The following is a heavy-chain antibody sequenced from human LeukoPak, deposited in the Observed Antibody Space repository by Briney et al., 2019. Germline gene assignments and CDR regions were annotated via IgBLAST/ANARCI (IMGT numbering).Heavy chain of an antibody. V-gene: IGHV4-39*01. CDR1: GGSISSSSYY. CDR2: IYYSGST. CDR3: ARHNPQTTVTSLDY. J-gene: IGHJ4*02. Sequence: SETLFLTCTVSGGSISSSSYYWGWIRQPPGKGLEWIGSIYYSGSTYYNPSLKSRVTISVDTSKNQFSLKLSSVTAADTAVYYCARHNPQTTVTSLDYWGQGTLVTVSS. D-gene: IGHD4-17*01.